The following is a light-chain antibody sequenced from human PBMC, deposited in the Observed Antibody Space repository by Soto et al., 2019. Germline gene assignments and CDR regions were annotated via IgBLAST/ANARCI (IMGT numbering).Light chain of an antibody. CDR1: QSVSSN. J-gene: IGKJ1*01. Sequence: EIVMTQSPATLSVSPGESATLSCRASQSVSSNLAWHQQKPGQAPRLLIYGASSRATGIPDRFSGSGSGTDFTLTISRLEPEDFAVYYCQQYGSSWTFGQGTKVDIK. CDR2: GAS. V-gene: IGKV3-20*01. CDR3: QQYGSSWT.